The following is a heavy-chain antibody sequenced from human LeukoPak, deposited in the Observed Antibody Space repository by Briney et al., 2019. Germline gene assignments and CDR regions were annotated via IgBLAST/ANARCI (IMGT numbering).Heavy chain of an antibody. CDR3: ASSIAARPDY. V-gene: IGHV4-39*01. CDR1: GGSISSSSYY. Sequence: SETLSLTCTVSGGSISSSSYYWGWIRQPPGKGLEWIGSIYYSGSTCYNPSLKSRVTISVDTSKNQFSLKLSSVTAADTAVYYCASSIAARPDYWGQGTLVTVSS. CDR2: IYYSGST. D-gene: IGHD6-6*01. J-gene: IGHJ4*02.